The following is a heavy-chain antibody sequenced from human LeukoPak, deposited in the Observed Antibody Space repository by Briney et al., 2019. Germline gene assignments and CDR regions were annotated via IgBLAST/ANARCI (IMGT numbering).Heavy chain of an antibody. V-gene: IGHV3-11*06. CDR1: GLIFSDYY. D-gene: IGHD6-13*01. CDR2: ISGDSSYT. CDR3: ARLHSTAAAGTYDY. Sequence: GGSRRLACAASGLIFSDYYMTWIRQAPGKGLEWISYISGDSSYTRYADSVKGRFTVSRDNAKNSRYLQMNSLRAEDTAVYYCARLHSTAAAGTYDYWGQGTLVTVSS. J-gene: IGHJ4*02.